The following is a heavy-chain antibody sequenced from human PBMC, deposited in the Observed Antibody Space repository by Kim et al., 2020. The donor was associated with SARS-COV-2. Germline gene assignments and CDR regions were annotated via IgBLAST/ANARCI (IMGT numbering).Heavy chain of an antibody. V-gene: IGHV6-1*01. D-gene: IGHD3-10*01. Sequence: NDYAVSGKSRMTINPDTSKNQFSLQLNSVTPGDTAMYYCAKGRGGAYDYWGQGTLVTVSS. CDR2: N. CDR3: AKGRGGAYDY. J-gene: IGHJ4*02.